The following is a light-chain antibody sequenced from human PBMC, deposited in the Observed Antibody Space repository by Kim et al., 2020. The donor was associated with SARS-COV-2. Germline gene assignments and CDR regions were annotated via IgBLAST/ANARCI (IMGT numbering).Light chain of an antibody. CDR2: GES. CDR3: QQYNNWPRLT. V-gene: IGKV3D-15*01. J-gene: IGKJ4*01. Sequence: SPGERATLSCRASQSVSSNLAWYQQKPGQAPRLLIYGESTRATGIPARFSVSGSGTEFTLTISSLQSEDFSVYYCQQYNNWPRLTFGGGTKVDIK. CDR1: QSVSSN.